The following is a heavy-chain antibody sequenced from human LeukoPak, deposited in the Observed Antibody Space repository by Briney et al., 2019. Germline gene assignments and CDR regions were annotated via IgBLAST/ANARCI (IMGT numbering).Heavy chain of an antibody. CDR1: GFMLSSTW. Sequence: PGGSLRLSCAASGFMLSSTWMHWVRQAPGKGLVWVSRINSDATSTSYADSVKGRFTISRDNAKNSLYLQMNSLRAEDTAVYYCASRGDYVDYWGQGTLVTVSS. D-gene: IGHD4-17*01. CDR2: INSDATST. J-gene: IGHJ4*02. CDR3: ASRGDYVDY. V-gene: IGHV3-74*01.